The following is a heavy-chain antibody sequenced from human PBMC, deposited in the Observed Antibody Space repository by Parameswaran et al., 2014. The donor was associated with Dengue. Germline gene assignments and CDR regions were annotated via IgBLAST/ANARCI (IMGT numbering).Heavy chain of an antibody. V-gene: IGHV3-49*02. Sequence: RWIRQPPGKGLEWVGFIRSKIYGGTPEYAASMKGRFTISRDDSRSIAYLEMNSLETEDTALYYCSRGTVMRDHWGYYFDFWGQGTQVTVSS. CDR3: SRGTVMRDHWGYYFDF. CDR2: IRSKIYGGTP. J-gene: IGHJ4*02. D-gene: IGHD4-17*01.